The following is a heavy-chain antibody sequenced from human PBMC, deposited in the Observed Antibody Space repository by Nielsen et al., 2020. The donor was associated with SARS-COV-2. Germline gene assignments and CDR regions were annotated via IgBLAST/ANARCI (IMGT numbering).Heavy chain of an antibody. CDR3: ARTLLWFGDFDY. J-gene: IGHJ4*02. CDR2: IYYSGST. D-gene: IGHD3-10*01. CDR1: GGSFSGYY. Sequence: SETLSLTCAVYGGSFSGYYWSWIRQPPGKGLEWIGYIYYSGSTYYNPSLKSRVTISVDTSKNQFSLKLSSATAADTAVYYCARTLLWFGDFDYWGQGTLVTVSS. V-gene: IGHV4-30-4*08.